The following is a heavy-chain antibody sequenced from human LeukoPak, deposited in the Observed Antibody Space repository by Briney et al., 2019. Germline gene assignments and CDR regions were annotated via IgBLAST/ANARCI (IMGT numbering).Heavy chain of an antibody. CDR3: ARDTTPTVANYYFDY. CDR1: GYTFTSYY. V-gene: IGHV1-46*01. Sequence: GASVKVSCKASGYTFTSYYMHWVRQAPGQGLEWMGIINPSGGSTSYAQKFQGRVTMTRDTSTSTVYMELSSLRSEDKAVYYCARDTTPTVANYYFDYWGQGTLVTVSS. J-gene: IGHJ4*02. CDR2: INPSGGST. D-gene: IGHD4-23*01.